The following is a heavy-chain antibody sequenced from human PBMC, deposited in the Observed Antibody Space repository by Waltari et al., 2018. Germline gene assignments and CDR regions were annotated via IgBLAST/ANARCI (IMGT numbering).Heavy chain of an antibody. D-gene: IGHD3-16*01. Sequence: QLQLQESGPGLVKPSETLSLTCIVSGDSIDRSGCYWGWIRQPPGKGLEWIGSIYYSGGTFYDPSLKSRVTISVDTSKNHFSLKLSSVTAADTAVYYCARPNSSTLGGGFDYWGQGTLVTVSS. CDR2: IYYSGGT. CDR1: GDSIDRSGCY. J-gene: IGHJ4*02. CDR3: ARPNSSTLGGGFDY. V-gene: IGHV4-39*02.